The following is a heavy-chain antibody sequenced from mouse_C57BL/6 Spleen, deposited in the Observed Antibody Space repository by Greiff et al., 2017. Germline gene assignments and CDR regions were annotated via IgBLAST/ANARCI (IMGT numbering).Heavy chain of an antibody. Sequence: QVQLKESGAELVRPGASVKLSCKASGYTFTDYYINWVKQRPGQGLEWIARIYPGSGNTYCNEKFKGKATLTAEKSSSTAYMQLSSLTSADSAVYFCARWDGRHFDVWGTGTTVTVSS. V-gene: IGHV1-76*01. D-gene: IGHD4-1*01. J-gene: IGHJ1*03. CDR2: IYPGSGNT. CDR1: GYTFTDYY. CDR3: ARWDGRHFDV.